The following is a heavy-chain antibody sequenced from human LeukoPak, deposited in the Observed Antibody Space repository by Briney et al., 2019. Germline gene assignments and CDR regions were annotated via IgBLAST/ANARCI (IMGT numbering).Heavy chain of an antibody. V-gene: IGHV4-31*03. CDR1: GGSINNGAYY. Sequence: TLSLTCTVSGGSINNGAYYWSWIRQDPGKGLEWIGYIYSSGTTNYNPSLKSRATMSLDTSENQFSLKLSSVTDADTAVYYCLRTTDGRWNGDYWGKGTPVTVS. D-gene: IGHD1-1*01. J-gene: IGHJ4*02. CDR2: IYSSGTT. CDR3: LRTTDGRWNGDY.